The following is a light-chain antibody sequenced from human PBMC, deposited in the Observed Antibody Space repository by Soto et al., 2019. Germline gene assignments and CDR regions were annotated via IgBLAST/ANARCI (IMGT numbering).Light chain of an antibody. Sequence: QSALTQPASVSGSPGQSITISCTGTSSDVGDYNYVSWYQQDPGKAPKLMIYDVSNRPSGVSNRFSGSKSGNTASLTISGLQAEDEADYYCSSYTSSSTLVVFGGGTKLPVL. CDR3: SSYTSSSTLVV. CDR1: SSDVGDYNY. V-gene: IGLV2-14*01. J-gene: IGLJ2*01. CDR2: DVS.